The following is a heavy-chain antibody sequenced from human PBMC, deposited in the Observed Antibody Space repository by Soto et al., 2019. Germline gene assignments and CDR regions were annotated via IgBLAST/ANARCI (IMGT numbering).Heavy chain of an antibody. CDR1: GFPFSSYA. CDR3: ARDASYYSLWSGYYPSRNGMDV. D-gene: IGHD3-3*01. J-gene: IGHJ6*02. Sequence: PGGSLSLSCAASGFPFSSYAMSWVRQAPGKGLEWVSAISGSGGSTYYADSVKGRFTISRDNSRNTVYLQMNSLRADDTAVYYCARDASYYSLWSGYYPSRNGMDVWGQGTTVTVSS. CDR2: ISGSGGST. V-gene: IGHV3-23*01.